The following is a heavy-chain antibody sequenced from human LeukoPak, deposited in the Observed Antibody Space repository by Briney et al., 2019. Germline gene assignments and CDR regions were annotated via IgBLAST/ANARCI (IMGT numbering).Heavy chain of an antibody. CDR2: ISGSGDTT. Sequence: SGGSLRLSCAVSGFIFTSYTMTWVRQAPGKGLERVSAISGSGDTTSYADSVKGRFAISRDNSKNTLYLQMNSLRAEDTAVYYCAKDNRLGSFYVFDYWGQGTLVTVSS. V-gene: IGHV3-23*01. J-gene: IGHJ4*02. D-gene: IGHD3-10*01. CDR3: AKDNRLGSFYVFDY. CDR1: GFIFTSYT.